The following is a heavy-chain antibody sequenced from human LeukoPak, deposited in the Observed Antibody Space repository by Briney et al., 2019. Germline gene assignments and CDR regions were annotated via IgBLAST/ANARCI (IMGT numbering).Heavy chain of an antibody. V-gene: IGHV3-21*01. Sequence: GGSLRLSCAASGFTFSSYSMNWVRQAPGKGLEWVSSISSSSSYIYYADSVKGRFTISRDNAKNSLYLQMNSLRAEDTAVYYCAREVYCSSTSCYRYYMDVWGKGTTVTVSS. CDR2: ISSSSSYI. J-gene: IGHJ6*03. CDR3: AREVYCSSTSCYRYYMDV. CDR1: GFTFSSYS. D-gene: IGHD2-2*01.